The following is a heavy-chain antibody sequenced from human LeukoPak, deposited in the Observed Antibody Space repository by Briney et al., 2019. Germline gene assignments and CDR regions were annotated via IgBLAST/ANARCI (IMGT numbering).Heavy chain of an antibody. V-gene: IGHV3-23*01. CDR2: ISGSGGST. Sequence: GGSLRLSCAASGFTFSNYAMSWVRQAPGKGLEWVSAISGSGGSTYYADSVKGRFTISRDNSKNTLYLQMNSLRAEDTAVYYCAKDSQHYDFWSGYYLLDYWGQGTLVTVSS. CDR1: GFTFSNYA. J-gene: IGHJ4*02. CDR3: AKDSQHYDFWSGYYLLDY. D-gene: IGHD3-3*01.